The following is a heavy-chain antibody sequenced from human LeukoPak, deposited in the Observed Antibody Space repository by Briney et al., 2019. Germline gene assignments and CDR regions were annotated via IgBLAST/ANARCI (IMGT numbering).Heavy chain of an antibody. Sequence: GGSLRLSCAASGFTFSSYGMHWVRQAPGKGLEWVAFIRYDGSNKYYADSVKGRFTISRDNSKNTLYLQMNSLRAEDTAVYYCAKDLGFNYYDSSAYAGVDWGQGTLVTVSS. CDR1: GFTFSSYG. J-gene: IGHJ4*02. CDR3: AKDLGFNYYDSSAYAGVD. V-gene: IGHV3-30*02. D-gene: IGHD3-22*01. CDR2: IRYDGSNK.